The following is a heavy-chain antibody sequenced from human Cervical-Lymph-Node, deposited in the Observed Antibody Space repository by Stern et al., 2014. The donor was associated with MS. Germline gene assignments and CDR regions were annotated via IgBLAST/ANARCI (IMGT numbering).Heavy chain of an antibody. Sequence: QVQLVQSGTEVKNPGSSVKVSCKASGDTFGNYPISWVRQAPGQGLEWMGRTIPITGITNYAQRFRGRVTITADKSTSTAYMELSGLRSDDTALYYCARDRFNGRTTLRAADWGQGTLVTVSS. CDR1: GDTFGNYP. D-gene: IGHD2/OR15-2a*01. CDR2: TIPITGIT. J-gene: IGHJ4*02. CDR3: ARDRFNGRTTLRAAD. V-gene: IGHV1-69*04.